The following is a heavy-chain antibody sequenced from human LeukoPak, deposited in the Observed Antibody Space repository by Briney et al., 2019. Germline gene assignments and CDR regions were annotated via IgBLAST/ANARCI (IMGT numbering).Heavy chain of an antibody. CDR2: ISGSGGST. CDR1: GFTFSSYA. D-gene: IGHD1-26*01. CDR3: AKDQDRIVGATWNY. J-gene: IGHJ4*02. V-gene: IGHV3-23*01. Sequence: GGSLRLSCAASGFTFSSYAMSWVRQAPGKGLEWVSAISGSGGSTYYADSVKGRFTISRDNSKNTLYLQMNSLRAEDTAVYYCAKDQDRIVGATWNYWGQGTLVTVSS.